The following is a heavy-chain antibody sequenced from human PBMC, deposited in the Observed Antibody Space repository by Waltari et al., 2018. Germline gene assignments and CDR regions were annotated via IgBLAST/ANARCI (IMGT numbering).Heavy chain of an antibody. J-gene: IGHJ4*02. D-gene: IGHD3-10*01. CDR1: GYTFTSYH. Sequence: QVQLVQSGAEVKKPGASVKLSCKAPGYTFTSYHTPWVRQAPGQGLEWMGTINPATDSATYAQGFQGRVTMTRDTSTSTFYMELSSLRSEDTAVYYCARVASMVRAYYFWGQGTLVTVSS. CDR2: INPATDSA. CDR3: ARVASMVRAYYF. V-gene: IGHV1-46*01.